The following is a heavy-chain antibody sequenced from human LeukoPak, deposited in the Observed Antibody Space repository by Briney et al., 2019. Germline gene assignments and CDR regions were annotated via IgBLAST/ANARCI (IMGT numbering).Heavy chain of an antibody. CDR2: IYYSGST. V-gene: IGHV4-61*01. Sequence: PSETLSLTCTVSSGSVNSGSYYWNWIRQPPGKGLEWIGYIYYSGSTNYNPSLKSRVTISVDTSKNQFSLKLSSVTAADTAVYYCARIGHEDYYFDYWGQGTLVTVSS. CDR1: SGSVNSGSYY. CDR3: ARIGHEDYYFDY. J-gene: IGHJ4*02.